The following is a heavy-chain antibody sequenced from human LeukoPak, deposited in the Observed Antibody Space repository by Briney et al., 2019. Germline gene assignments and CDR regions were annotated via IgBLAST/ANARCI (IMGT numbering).Heavy chain of an antibody. CDR1: GYTFTSYD. CDR3: ARGGITMVRGAPKQFDP. CDR2: VNPNSGNT. Sequence: AASVKGSCTASGYTFTSYDINWVRQATGQGLEWMGWVNPNSGNTGYAQKCQGRVTMTRNTSISTAYMELSSLRSEDTAVYYCARGGITMVRGAPKQFDPWGQGTLVTVSS. D-gene: IGHD3-10*01. V-gene: IGHV1-8*01. J-gene: IGHJ5*02.